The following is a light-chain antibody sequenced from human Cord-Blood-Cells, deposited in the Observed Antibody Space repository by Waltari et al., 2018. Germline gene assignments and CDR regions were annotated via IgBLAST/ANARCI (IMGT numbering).Light chain of an antibody. CDR2: GAS. CDR3: QQYGSSPPYT. Sequence: EIVLPQPPGTLSLSPGERATLPCRASQSVSSSYFAWYQQKPGQAPRLLIYGASSRATGIPDRFSGSGSGTDFTLTISRLEPEDFAVYYCQQYGSSPPYTFGQGTKLEIK. V-gene: IGKV3-20*01. CDR1: QSVSSSY. J-gene: IGKJ2*01.